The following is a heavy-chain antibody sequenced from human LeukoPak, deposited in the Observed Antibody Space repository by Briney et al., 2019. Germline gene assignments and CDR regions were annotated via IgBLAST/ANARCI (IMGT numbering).Heavy chain of an antibody. D-gene: IGHD3-10*01. CDR3: ARSYYFGSGSYFSLGWFDP. Sequence: SQTLSLTCAVSGGSISSGGYSWSWIRQPPGKGLEWIGCISHGGGTYSNPSLKSRVTISSDASKNQLSLKLTSVTAADTAVYYCARSYYFGSGSYFSLGWFDPWGQGTLVTVSS. J-gene: IGHJ5*02. CDR1: GGSISSGGYS. CDR2: ISHGGGT. V-gene: IGHV4-30-2*01.